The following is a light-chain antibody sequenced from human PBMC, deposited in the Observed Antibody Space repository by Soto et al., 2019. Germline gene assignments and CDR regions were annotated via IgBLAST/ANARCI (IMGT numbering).Light chain of an antibody. J-gene: IGLJ1*01. V-gene: IGLV2-14*03. Sequence: QSALTQPASVSGSPGQSITISCTGTSSDVGGYNYVSWYQQHPGKAPKLIIYDVSNRPSGVSNRFSGSKSGNTASLTISGLQAEDEGDYYCSSYTSSSTLDVFGTGTKLTVL. CDR1: SSDVGGYNY. CDR3: SSYTSSSTLDV. CDR2: DVS.